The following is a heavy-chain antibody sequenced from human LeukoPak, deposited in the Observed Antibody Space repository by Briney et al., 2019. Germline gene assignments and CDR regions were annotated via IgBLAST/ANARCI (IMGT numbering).Heavy chain of an antibody. Sequence: GGSLRLSCAASGFTFSSYSMNWVRQAPGKGLEWVSSISSSSSYIYYADSVKGRFTISRDNAKNSLYLQMNSLRAEDTAVYYCAGAGDQYYFDYWGQGTLVTVSS. CDR3: AGAGDQYYFDY. CDR2: ISSSSSYI. V-gene: IGHV3-21*01. CDR1: GFTFSSYS. J-gene: IGHJ4*02.